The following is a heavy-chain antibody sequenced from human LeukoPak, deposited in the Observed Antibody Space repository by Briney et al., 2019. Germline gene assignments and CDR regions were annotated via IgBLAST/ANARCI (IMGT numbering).Heavy chain of an antibody. CDR3: VKGDYFGVVSTDAFDI. CDR1: GFIFSHYG. Sequence: GRSLRLSCAASGFIFSHYGMHWVRQAPGKGLEWVAFTRYDGSNKYYGDSVKGRFTSSRDNSKNTLYLQMNSLRAEDTAVYFCVKGDYFGVVSTDAFDIWGQGTLVTVAS. V-gene: IGHV3-30*02. D-gene: IGHD3-3*01. CDR2: TRYDGSNK. J-gene: IGHJ3*02.